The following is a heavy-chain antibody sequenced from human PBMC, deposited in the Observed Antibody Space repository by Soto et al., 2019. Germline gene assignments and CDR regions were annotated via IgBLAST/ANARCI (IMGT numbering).Heavy chain of an antibody. CDR1: GGTFSSYT. Sequence: QVQLVQSGAEVKKPGSSVKVSCKASGGTFSSYTISWVRQAPGQGLEWMGRIIPILGIANYAQKFQGRVTITADKYTSTAYMELSSLRSEDTAVYYCARRWGGQLLKDAFDIWGQGTMVTVSS. D-gene: IGHD2-2*01. V-gene: IGHV1-69*02. J-gene: IGHJ3*02. CDR2: IIPILGIA. CDR3: ARRWGGQLLKDAFDI.